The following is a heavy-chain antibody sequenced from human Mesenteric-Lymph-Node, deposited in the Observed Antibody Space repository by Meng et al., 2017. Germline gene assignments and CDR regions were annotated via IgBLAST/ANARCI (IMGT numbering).Heavy chain of an antibody. J-gene: IGHJ5*02. CDR3: ARRRSGASSLFDP. Sequence: SETLSLTCAVYGESLRGYYWSWIRQAPEKGLESIGEIHHSGSTTYNPSLRGRVTVSLDTSKNQFSLTLTSVTAADTATYYCARRRSGASSLFDPWGQGTQVTVSS. CDR1: GESLRGYY. D-gene: IGHD1-26*01. CDR2: IHHSGST. V-gene: IGHV4-34*01.